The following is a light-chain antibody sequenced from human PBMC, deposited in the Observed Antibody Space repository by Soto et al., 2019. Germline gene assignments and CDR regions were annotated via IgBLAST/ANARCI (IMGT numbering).Light chain of an antibody. V-gene: IGLV2-23*01. CDR3: YSYAGTSTWV. J-gene: IGLJ3*02. CDR1: NNDVGNYKL. CDR2: EGT. Sequence: QSALTQPASVSESPGQSXTISCTGTNNDVGNYKLVSWFQHHLGKAPKLIIYEGTKRPSGVSNRFSASQSGNTASLTISGLQAXDXXDYYCYSYAGTSTWVFGGGTKVTVL.